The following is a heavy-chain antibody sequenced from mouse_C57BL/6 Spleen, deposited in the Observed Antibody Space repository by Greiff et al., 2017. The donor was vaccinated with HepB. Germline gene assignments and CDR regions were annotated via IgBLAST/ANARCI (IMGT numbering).Heavy chain of an antibody. J-gene: IGHJ4*01. CDR2: IYPGDGDT. V-gene: IGHV1-80*01. D-gene: IGHD2-4*01. CDR3: ARELLYDDDGTPYYAMDY. Sequence: VQLQQSGAELVKPGASVKISCKASGYAFSSYWMNWVKQRPGKGLEWIGQIYPGDGDTNYNGKFKGKATLTADKSSSTAYMQLSSLTSEDSAVYFCARELLYDDDGTPYYAMDYWGQGTSVTVSS. CDR1: GYAFSSYW.